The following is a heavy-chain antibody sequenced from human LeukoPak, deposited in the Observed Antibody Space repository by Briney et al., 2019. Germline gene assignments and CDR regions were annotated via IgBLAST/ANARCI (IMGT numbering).Heavy chain of an antibody. CDR2: ISYDGSNK. D-gene: IGHD3-22*01. CDR1: GFTFSSYA. V-gene: IGHV3-30-3*01. J-gene: IGHJ6*02. Sequence: GGSLRLSCAASGFTFSSYAMHWVRQAPGKGLEWVAVISYDGSNKYYADSVKGRFTISRDSSKNTLYLQMNSLRAEDTAVYYCARDIQVTTYYDSSDYYGMDVWGQGTTVTVSS. CDR3: ARDIQVTTYYDSSDYYGMDV.